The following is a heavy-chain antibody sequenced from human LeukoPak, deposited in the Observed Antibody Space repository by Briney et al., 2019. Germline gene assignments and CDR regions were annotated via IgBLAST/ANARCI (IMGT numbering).Heavy chain of an antibody. D-gene: IGHD6-13*01. V-gene: IGHV3-30*04. J-gene: IGHJ4*02. Sequence: PGRSLRLSCAASGFTFSSYAMHWVHQAPGKGLEWVAVISYDGSNKYYADSVKGRFTISRGNSKNTLYLQMNSLRAEDTAVYYCARGSSEYSSSWYGYLVYWGQGTLVTVSS. CDR1: GFTFSSYA. CDR2: ISYDGSNK. CDR3: ARGSSEYSSSWYGYLVY.